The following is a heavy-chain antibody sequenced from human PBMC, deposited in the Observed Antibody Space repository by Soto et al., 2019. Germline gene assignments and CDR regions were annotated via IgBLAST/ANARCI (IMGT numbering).Heavy chain of an antibody. CDR1: GGSISSSSYY. J-gene: IGHJ4*02. CDR2: IYYSGST. Sequence: SETLSLTCTVSGGSISSSSYYWGWIRQPPGKGLEWIGSIYYSGSTYYNPSLKSRVTISVDTSKNQFSLKLSSVTAADTAVFYCAGHATGYSGIDSDSWGQALLVTV. V-gene: IGHV4-39*01. CDR3: AGHATGYSGIDSDS. D-gene: IGHD5-12*01.